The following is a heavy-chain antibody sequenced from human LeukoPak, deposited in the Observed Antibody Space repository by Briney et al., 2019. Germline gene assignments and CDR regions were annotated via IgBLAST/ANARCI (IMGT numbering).Heavy chain of an antibody. V-gene: IGHV4-31*03. CDR1: GGSISSGGYY. CDR2: IYYSGST. D-gene: IGHD3-22*01. J-gene: IGHJ4*02. CDR3: ASDLVNYYDSSGQVRDY. Sequence: PSETLSLTCTVSGGSISSGGYYWSWIRQHPGKGLEWIGYIYYSGSTYYNPSLKSRVTISVDTSKNQFSLKLSSVTAADTAVYYCASDLVNYYDSSGQVRDYWGQGTLVTVSS.